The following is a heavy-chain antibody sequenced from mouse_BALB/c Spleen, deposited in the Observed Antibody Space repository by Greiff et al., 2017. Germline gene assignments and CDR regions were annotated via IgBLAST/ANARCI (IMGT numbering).Heavy chain of an antibody. V-gene: IGHV5-6-3*01. D-gene: IGHD2-12*01. CDR3: ARGYYYFDY. J-gene: IGHJ2*01. CDR1: GFTFSSYG. CDR2: INSNGGST. Sequence: EVKLQESGGGLVQPGGSLKLSCAASGFTFSSYGMSWVRQTPDKRLELVATINSNGGSTYYPDSVKGRFTISRDNAKNTLYLQMSSLKSEDTAMYYCARGYYYFDYWGQGTTLTVSS.